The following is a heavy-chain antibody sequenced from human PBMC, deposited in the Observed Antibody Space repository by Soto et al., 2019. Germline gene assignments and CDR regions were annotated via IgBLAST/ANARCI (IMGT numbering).Heavy chain of an antibody. V-gene: IGHV3-23*01. CDR2: ISGSGSNT. D-gene: IGHD2-8*01. CDR1: GFTFSSYA. Sequence: EVQLLESGGGLVQPGGSLRLSCAASGFTFSSYAMSWVRQAPGKGLEWVSTISGSGSNTYYADSVKGRFTISRDNSKNTLYLQMNSLRAEDTAVYYCAKSRWSDIVLMVYDYWGQGTLVTVSS. CDR3: AKSRWSDIVLMVYDY. J-gene: IGHJ4*02.